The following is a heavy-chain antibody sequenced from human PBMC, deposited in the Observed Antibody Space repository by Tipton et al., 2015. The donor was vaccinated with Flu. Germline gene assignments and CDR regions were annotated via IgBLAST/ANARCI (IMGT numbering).Heavy chain of an antibody. J-gene: IGHJ5*02. CDR2: IYYSGST. D-gene: IGHD2-21*01. CDR3: ARTCGPFNWFDP. V-gene: IGHV4-39*01. CDR1: GGSISSSSDY. Sequence: LRLSCNVSGGSISSSSDYWGWIRQPPGKGLEWIGTIYYSGSTYYNPSLRSRVTISVDTSKNQFSLRLSSVTAADTAVYYCARTCGPFNWFDPWGQGTLVTVSS.